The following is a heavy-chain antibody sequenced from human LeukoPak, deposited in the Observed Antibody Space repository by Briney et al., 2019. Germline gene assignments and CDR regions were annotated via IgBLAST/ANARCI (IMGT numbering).Heavy chain of an antibody. J-gene: IGHJ4*02. CDR2: ISWNSGSI. V-gene: IGHV3-9*01. CDR1: GFTFDDYA. Sequence: GRSLRLSCAASGFTFDDYAMHWVRQAPGKGLEWVSGISWNSGSIGYADSVKGRFTISRDNAKNSLYLQMNSLRAEDTALYYCAKDGVKAVAGTGYFDYWGQGTLVTVSS. D-gene: IGHD6-19*01. CDR3: AKDGVKAVAGTGYFDY.